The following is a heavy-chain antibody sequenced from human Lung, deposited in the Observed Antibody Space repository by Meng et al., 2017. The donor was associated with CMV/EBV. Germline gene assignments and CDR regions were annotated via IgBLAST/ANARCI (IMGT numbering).Heavy chain of an antibody. V-gene: IGHV5-51*01. CDR1: GYSFTSYW. J-gene: IGHJ4*02. CDR3: ARSSSSAEFDY. D-gene: IGHD6-6*01. CDR2: IYPGDSDT. Sequence: SCKASGYSFTSYWIGWVRQMPGKGLEWMGIIYPGDSDTRYSPSFQGQVTISADKSISTAYLQWSSLKASDTAIYYCARSSSSAEFDYWGQGTLVTVSS.